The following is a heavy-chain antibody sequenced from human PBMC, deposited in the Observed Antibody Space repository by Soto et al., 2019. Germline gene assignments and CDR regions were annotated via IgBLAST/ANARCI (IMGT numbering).Heavy chain of an antibody. CDR1: GGSITSDY. CDR2: MYNTGST. Sequence: SETLSLTCTVSGGSITSDYWNWIRQPPGKGLEWIGYMYNTGSTVYNPSFKSRVTISVDTSKNQFSLKLNSVTAADTAVYYCARDLWGYCGTDCYPLDVWGQATTVTVSS. CDR3: ARDLWGYCGTDCYPLDV. D-gene: IGHD2-21*02. V-gene: IGHV4-59*01. J-gene: IGHJ6*02.